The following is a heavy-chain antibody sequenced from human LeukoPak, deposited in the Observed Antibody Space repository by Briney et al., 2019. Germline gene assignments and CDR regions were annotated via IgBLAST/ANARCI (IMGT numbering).Heavy chain of an antibody. CDR2: IKQDGSEK. CDR1: GLTFSSYW. V-gene: IGHV3-7*01. D-gene: IGHD6-19*01. Sequence: GGSLRLSCAASGLTFSSYWMSWVRQAPGKGLEWVANIKQDGSEKYYVGSVKGRFTISRDNAKNSLYLQMNSLRAEDTAVYYCARRPTPSSGWSFDYWGQGTLVTVSS. J-gene: IGHJ4*02. CDR3: ARRPTPSSGWSFDY.